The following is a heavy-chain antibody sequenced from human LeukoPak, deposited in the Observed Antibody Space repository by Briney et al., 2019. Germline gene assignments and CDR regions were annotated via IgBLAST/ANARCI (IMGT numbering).Heavy chain of an antibody. J-gene: IGHJ6*03. CDR2: IYYSGST. V-gene: IGHV4-59*01. D-gene: IGHD4-17*01. CDR3: ARTVTTNYYYYYMDV. CDR1: GGSISSYY. Sequence: SETLSLTCTVYGGSISSYYWSWIRQPPGKGLEWIGCIYYSGSTNYNPSLKSRVTISVDTSKSQFSLKLSSVTAADTAVYYCARTVTTNYYYYYMDVWGKGTTVTVSS.